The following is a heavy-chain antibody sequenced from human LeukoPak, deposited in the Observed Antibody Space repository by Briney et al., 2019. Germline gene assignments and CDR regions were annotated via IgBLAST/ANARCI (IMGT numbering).Heavy chain of an antibody. CDR3: ARADYGDYDILWAFDI. D-gene: IGHD4-17*01. CDR1: GFTFDDYA. CDR2: ISWNSGSI. J-gene: IGHJ3*02. Sequence: GGSLRLSCAASGFTFDDYAMHWVRQAPGKGLEWVSGISWNSGSIGYADSVKGRFTISRDNSKNTLYLQMNSLRAEDTAVYYCARADYGDYDILWAFDIWGQGTMVTVSS. V-gene: IGHV3-9*01.